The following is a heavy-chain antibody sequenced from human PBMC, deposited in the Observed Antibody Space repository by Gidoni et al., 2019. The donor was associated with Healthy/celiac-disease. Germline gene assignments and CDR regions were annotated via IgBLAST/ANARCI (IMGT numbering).Heavy chain of an antibody. CDR1: GGSFSGYY. CDR2: INHSGST. Sequence: QVQLQQWGAGLLKPSETLSLTCAVYGGSFSGYYWSWIRQPPGKGLEWIGEINHSGSTNYNPSLKSRVTISVDTSKNQFSLKLSSVTAADTAVYYCARSSKQWLVRFDHWGQGTLVTVSS. D-gene: IGHD6-19*01. CDR3: ARSSKQWLVRFDH. V-gene: IGHV4-34*01. J-gene: IGHJ4*02.